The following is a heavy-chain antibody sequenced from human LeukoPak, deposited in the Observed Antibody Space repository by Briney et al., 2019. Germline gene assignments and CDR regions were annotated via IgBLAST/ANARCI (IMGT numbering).Heavy chain of an antibody. CDR1: GYSFTTHW. CDR2: IYPSDSDT. J-gene: IGHJ4*02. Sequence: GESLKISCKGSGYSFTTHWIGWVRQMPGKGLEWMGIIYPSDSDTRYSPSFQGQVTISADKSITTAYLQWSSLKASDTAMYYCARHGSRSEPFDYWGQGTLVTVSS. V-gene: IGHV5-51*01. D-gene: IGHD1-1*01. CDR3: ARHGSRSEPFDY.